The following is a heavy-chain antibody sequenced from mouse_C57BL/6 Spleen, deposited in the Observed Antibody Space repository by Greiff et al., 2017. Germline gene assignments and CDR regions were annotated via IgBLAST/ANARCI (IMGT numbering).Heavy chain of an antibody. Sequence: QVQLQQPGAELVMPGASVKLSCKASGYTFTSYWMHWVKQRPGQGLEWIGEIDPSDSYTNYNQKFKGKSTLTVDKSSSTAYMQLSSLTSEDSAVYYCARSGHCPSWDYWGQGTTLTVSS. CDR3: ARSGHCPSWDY. V-gene: IGHV1-69*01. CDR2: IDPSDSYT. CDR1: GYTFTSYW. J-gene: IGHJ2*01. D-gene: IGHD3-1*01.